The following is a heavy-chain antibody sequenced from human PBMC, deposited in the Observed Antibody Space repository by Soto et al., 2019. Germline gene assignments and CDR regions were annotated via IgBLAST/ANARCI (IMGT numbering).Heavy chain of an antibody. Sequence: GGSLRLSCAASGFTFSSYGRHWVRQAPGKGLEWVAVISYDGSNKYYADSVKGRFTISRDNSKNTLYLQMNSLRAEDTAVYYCAKSPSSGWYYFDYWGQGTLVTVSS. CDR1: GFTFSSYG. V-gene: IGHV3-30*18. D-gene: IGHD6-19*01. CDR2: ISYDGSNK. J-gene: IGHJ4*02. CDR3: AKSPSSGWYYFDY.